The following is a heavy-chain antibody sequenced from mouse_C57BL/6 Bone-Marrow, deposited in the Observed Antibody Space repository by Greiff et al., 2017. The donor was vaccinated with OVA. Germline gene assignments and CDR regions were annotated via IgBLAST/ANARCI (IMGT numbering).Heavy chain of an antibody. V-gene: IGHV2-2*01. CDR3: ARSLYHDYDGDYAMDY. D-gene: IGHD2-4*01. Sequence: VQLQQSGPGLVKPSQCLSITCTASGFSFTSYGVHWVRQSPGKGLEWLGMICSGGSTAYNADFISSLSISKDNSKSQVFFKMKSLQADDTAIYDGARSLYHDYDGDYAMDYWGQGTSVTVSS. CDR2: ICSGGST. CDR1: GFSFTSYG. J-gene: IGHJ4*01.